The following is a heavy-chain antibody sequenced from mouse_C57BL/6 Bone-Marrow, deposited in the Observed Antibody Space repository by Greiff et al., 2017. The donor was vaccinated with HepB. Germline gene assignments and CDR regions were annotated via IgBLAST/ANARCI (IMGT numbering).Heavy chain of an antibody. CDR2: IDPETGGT. V-gene: IGHV1-15*01. CDR1: GYTFTDYE. J-gene: IGHJ3*01. Sequence: QVQLQQSGAELVRPGASVTLSCKASGYTFTDYEMHWVKQTPVHGLEWIGAIDPETGGTAYNQKFKGKAILTADKSSSTAYMELRSLTSEDSAVYYCTRNYSNYLRFAYWGQGTLVTVSA. D-gene: IGHD2-5*01. CDR3: TRNYSNYLRFAY.